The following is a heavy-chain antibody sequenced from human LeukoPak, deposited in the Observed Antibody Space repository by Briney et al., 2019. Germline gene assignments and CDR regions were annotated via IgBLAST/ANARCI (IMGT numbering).Heavy chain of an antibody. D-gene: IGHD3-22*01. V-gene: IGHV1-2*02. CDR1: GYTFTGYY. CDR3: ARGTYYDSSAYSGVRLFDY. Sequence: ASVKVSCKASGYTFTGYYMHWVRQAPGQGLEWMGWINLNNGRINCAQNFQGRVTMTRDTSISTAYMELSSLTSDDTALYYCARGTYYDSSAYSGVRLFDYWGQGTLVTVSS. CDR2: INLNNGRI. J-gene: IGHJ4*02.